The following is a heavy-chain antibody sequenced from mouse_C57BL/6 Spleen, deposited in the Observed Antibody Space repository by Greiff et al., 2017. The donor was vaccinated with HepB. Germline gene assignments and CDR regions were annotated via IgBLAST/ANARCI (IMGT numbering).Heavy chain of an antibody. D-gene: IGHD1-1*01. CDR3: ARESTTVFDY. V-gene: IGHV3-6*01. Sequence: EVQLQQSGPGLVKPSQSLSLTCSVTGYSITSGYYWSWIRQFPGNKLEWMGYISYDGSNNYNPSLKNRISITRDTSKNQFFLKLNSVTTEDTATYYCARESTTVFDYWGQGTTLTVSS. CDR1: GYSITSGYY. J-gene: IGHJ2*01. CDR2: ISYDGSN.